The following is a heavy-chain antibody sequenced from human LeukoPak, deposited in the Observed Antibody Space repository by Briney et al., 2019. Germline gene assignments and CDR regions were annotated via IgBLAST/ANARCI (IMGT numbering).Heavy chain of an antibody. Sequence: GGSLRLSCAASGFTFSSYGMSWVRQAPGKGLEWVSAISGSGGSTYYADSVKGRFTISRDNSKNTLYLQMNSLRAEDTAVYYCATTLGSGWKFDYWGQGTLVTVSS. CDR2: ISGSGGST. D-gene: IGHD6-19*01. CDR3: ATTLGSGWKFDY. V-gene: IGHV3-23*01. J-gene: IGHJ4*02. CDR1: GFTFSSYG.